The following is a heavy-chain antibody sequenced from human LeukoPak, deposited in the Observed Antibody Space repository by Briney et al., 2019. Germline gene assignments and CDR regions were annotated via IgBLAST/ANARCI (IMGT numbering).Heavy chain of an antibody. CDR3: ARGRGYSGYFGYYYMDV. CDR2: VYDSGTT. CDR1: GGSISSYY. D-gene: IGHD5-12*01. V-gene: IGHV4-59*01. J-gene: IGHJ6*03. Sequence: SETLSLTCTVSGGSISSYYWSWIRQPPGKGLEWFGYVYDSGTTNYNPSLKSRVTISVDTSKNQFSLKLSSVTAADTAVYYCARGRGYSGYFGYYYMDVWGKGTTVTISS.